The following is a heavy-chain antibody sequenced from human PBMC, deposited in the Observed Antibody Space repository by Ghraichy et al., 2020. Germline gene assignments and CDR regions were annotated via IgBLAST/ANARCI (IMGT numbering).Heavy chain of an antibody. CDR2: MNPSGTT. J-gene: IGHJ6*02. D-gene: IGHD5-12*01. CDR1: GGSFRGYS. Sequence: GSLRLSCAVYGGSFRGYSWTWIRQPPGKGLEWIGEMNPSGTTNYKPSLKSRVTISVETSKKQFSLKLRSVSAADTAVYFCARATIRDGMDVWGQGTTVTVSS. V-gene: IGHV4-34*01. CDR3: ARATIRDGMDV.